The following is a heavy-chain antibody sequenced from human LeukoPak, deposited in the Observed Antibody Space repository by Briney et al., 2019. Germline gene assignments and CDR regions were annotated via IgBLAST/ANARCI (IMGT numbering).Heavy chain of an antibody. J-gene: IGHJ4*02. V-gene: IGHV1-69*05. CDR3: ARDSGYYYDSSGYYEATGGDY. CDR2: IIPIFGTA. D-gene: IGHD3-22*01. CDR1: GGTFSSYA. Sequence: ASVKVSCKASGGTFSSYAISWVRQAPGQGLEWMGRIIPIFGTANYAQKFQGRVTITTDESTSTAYMELSSLRSEDTAVYYCARDSGYYYDSSGYYEATGGDYWGQGTLVTVSS.